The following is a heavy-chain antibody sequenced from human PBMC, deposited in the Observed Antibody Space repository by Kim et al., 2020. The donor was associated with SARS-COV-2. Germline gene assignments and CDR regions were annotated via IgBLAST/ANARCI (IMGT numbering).Heavy chain of an antibody. D-gene: IGHD3-9*01. CDR1: GFTFSSYS. V-gene: IGHV3-48*01. Sequence: GGSLRLSCAASGFTFSSYSMNWVRQAPGKGLEWVSYISSSSSTIYYADSVKGRFTISRDNAKNSLYLQMNSLRAEDTAVYYCARELRYFDRLPSALDAFDIWGQGTMVTVSS. J-gene: IGHJ3*02. CDR2: ISSSSSTI. CDR3: ARELRYFDRLPSALDAFDI.